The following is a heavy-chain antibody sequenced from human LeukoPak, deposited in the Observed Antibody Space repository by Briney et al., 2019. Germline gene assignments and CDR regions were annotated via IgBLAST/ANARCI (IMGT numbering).Heavy chain of an antibody. CDR3: AGAAYYMDV. CDR1: GFTFSSYA. V-gene: IGHV3-74*01. J-gene: IGHJ6*03. CDR2: INSDGSTT. Sequence: GKSLRLSCAASGFTFSSYAMTWVRQAPGKGLVWISRINSDGSTTNYADSVKGRFTISRDNAKNTLYLQMNSLRAEDTAVYYCAGAAYYMDVWGQGTTVTVSS.